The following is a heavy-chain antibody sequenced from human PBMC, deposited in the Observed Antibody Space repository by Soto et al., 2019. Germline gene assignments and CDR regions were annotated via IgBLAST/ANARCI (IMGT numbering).Heavy chain of an antibody. CDR3: ARVVMTTVTASYYYGMDA. V-gene: IGHV1-69*18. J-gene: IGHJ6*02. Sequence: QVQLVQSGAEVKKPGSSVTVSCKASGGTFSSYAISWVRQAPGQGLEWMGRIIPFIGTANYAQKFQGRVTITADESTSTAYMELTSLRSEDTAVYYCARVVMTTVTASYYYGMDAWGQGTTVTVSS. D-gene: IGHD4-4*01. CDR2: IIPFIGTA. CDR1: GGTFSSYA.